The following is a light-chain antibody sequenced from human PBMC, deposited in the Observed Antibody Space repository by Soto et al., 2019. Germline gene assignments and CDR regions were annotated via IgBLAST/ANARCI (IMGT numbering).Light chain of an antibody. CDR1: QSVSSTF. V-gene: IGKV3-20*01. Sequence: EIVLTQSPGTLSLTPGETATLSCRASQSVSSTFLAWYQQKPGQAPKVLIYGASTRATGIPDRFSGSGSGTDFTLTISRLEPEDFAMYYCQQYESSRTFGQGTKVEMK. J-gene: IGKJ1*01. CDR2: GAS. CDR3: QQYESSRT.